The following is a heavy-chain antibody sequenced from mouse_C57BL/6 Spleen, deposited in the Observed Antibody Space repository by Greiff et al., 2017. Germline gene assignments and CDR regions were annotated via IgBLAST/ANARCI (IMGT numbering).Heavy chain of an antibody. CDR1: GYTFTSYG. Sequence: VKLMESGAELARPGASVQLSCQASGYTFTSYGISWVKQRTGQGLEWIGEIYPRRGNTYYNEKFKGKATLTADKSSSTAYMELRSLTSEDSAVYFCARSGSSHPYAMDYWGQGASVTVSS. D-gene: IGHD1-1*01. J-gene: IGHJ4*01. CDR2: IYPRRGNT. CDR3: ARSGSSHPYAMDY. V-gene: IGHV1-81*01.